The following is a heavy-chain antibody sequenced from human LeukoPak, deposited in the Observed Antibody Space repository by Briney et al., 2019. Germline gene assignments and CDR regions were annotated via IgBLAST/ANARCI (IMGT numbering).Heavy chain of an antibody. Sequence: ASVKVSCKASGYTFTSYGISWVRQAPGQGLEWMGWISAYNGNTNYAQKLQGRVTMTTDTSTSTAYMELSSLRSEDTAVYYCARGLIPAAASPFDYWGQGTLVTVSP. CDR2: ISAYNGNT. V-gene: IGHV1-18*01. D-gene: IGHD2-2*01. J-gene: IGHJ4*02. CDR3: ARGLIPAAASPFDY. CDR1: GYTFTSYG.